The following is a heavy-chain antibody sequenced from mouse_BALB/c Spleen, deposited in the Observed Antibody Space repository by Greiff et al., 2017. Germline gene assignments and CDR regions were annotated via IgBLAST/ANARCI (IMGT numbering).Heavy chain of an antibody. J-gene: IGHJ3*01. V-gene: IGHV1-80*01. Sequence: QVHVKQSGAELVRPGSSVKISCKASGYAFSSYWMNWVKQRPGQGLEWIGQIYPGDGDTNYNGKFKGKATLTADKSSSTAYMQLSSLTSEDSAVYFCADGPWFAYWGQGTLVTVSA. CDR1: GYAFSSYW. CDR2: IYPGDGDT. D-gene: IGHD2-3*01. CDR3: ADGPWFAY.